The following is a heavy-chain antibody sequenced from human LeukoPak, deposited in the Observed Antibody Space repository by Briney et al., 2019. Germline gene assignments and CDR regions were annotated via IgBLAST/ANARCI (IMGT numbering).Heavy chain of an antibody. D-gene: IGHD4-17*01. CDR1: GFTFSSYA. J-gene: IGHJ4*02. CDR2: ISYDGSNK. V-gene: IGHV3-30-3*01. Sequence: GRSLRLSCAASGFTFSSYAMHWVRQAPGKGLEWVAVISYDGSNKYYADSVKGRFTISRDNSKNTLYLQMNSLRAEDTAVYYCATSPYGDYGGYYFDYWGQGTLVTVSS. CDR3: ATSPYGDYGGYYFDY.